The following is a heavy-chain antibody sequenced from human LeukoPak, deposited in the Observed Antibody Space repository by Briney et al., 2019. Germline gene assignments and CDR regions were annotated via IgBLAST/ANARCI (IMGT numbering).Heavy chain of an antibody. Sequence: PSQTLSLTCTVSGVSISSGGYYWSWIRQPPGKGLEWIGYIYHSGSTYYNPSLKSRVTISVDRSKNQFSLKLSSVTAADTAVYYCARGLLTGTPFDPWGQGTLVTVSS. CDR2: IYHSGST. V-gene: IGHV4-30-2*01. J-gene: IGHJ5*02. CDR1: GVSISSGGYY. D-gene: IGHD7-27*01. CDR3: ARGLLTGTPFDP.